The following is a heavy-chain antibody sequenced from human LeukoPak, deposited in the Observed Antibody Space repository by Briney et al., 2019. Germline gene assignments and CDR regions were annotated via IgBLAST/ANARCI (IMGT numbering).Heavy chain of an antibody. CDR2: IHYTGST. CDR1: GGSISGYY. V-gene: IGHV4-59*08. D-gene: IGHD2-2*01. J-gene: IGHJ4*02. Sequence: SETLSLTCTVSGGSISGYYWSWIRQPPGKGLQFIGYIHYTGSTNYNPSLESRVTLSVDTSKNQFSLKLRSVTAADTAVYYCARLSKDIVVLPAAMAHYFDYWGQGTLVTVPS. CDR3: ARLSKDIVVLPAAMAHYFDY.